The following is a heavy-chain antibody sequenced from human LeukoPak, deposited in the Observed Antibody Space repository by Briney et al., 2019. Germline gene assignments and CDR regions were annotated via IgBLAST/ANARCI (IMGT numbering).Heavy chain of an antibody. CDR2: ISYDGNNK. J-gene: IGHJ4*02. CDR3: AKDPLLWFGEYYFDY. D-gene: IGHD3-10*01. Sequence: GGSLRLSCAASGFTFSSYAMHWVRQAPGKGLEWVAVISYDGNNKYYADSVKGRFTISRDNSNNALYLQMNSLRAEDTAVYYCAKDPLLWFGEYYFDYWGQGTLVTVSS. CDR1: GFTFSSYA. V-gene: IGHV3-30-3*01.